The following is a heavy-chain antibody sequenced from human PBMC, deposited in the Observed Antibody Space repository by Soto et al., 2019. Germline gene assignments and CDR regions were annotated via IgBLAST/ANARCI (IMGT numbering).Heavy chain of an antibody. J-gene: IGHJ5*02. V-gene: IGHV3-74*01. D-gene: IGHD3-3*01. CDR1: GFSLSRAW. Sequence: ELQLAESGGGFVEPGGSLRLSCVVSGFSLSRAWMDWGRQVPGKGLVWVSRINKDATTTYADSVKGRFTISRDTAKNTLYVHTNGLRAEDPDLYYCAREDFWSFAWGQGTLVTVSS. CDR3: AREDFWSFA. CDR2: INKDATT.